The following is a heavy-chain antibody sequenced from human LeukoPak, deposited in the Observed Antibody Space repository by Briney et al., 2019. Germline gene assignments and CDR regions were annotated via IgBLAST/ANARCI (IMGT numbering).Heavy chain of an antibody. CDR2: ISAYNGNT. CDR3: ARVNPDYYYYYGMDV. CDR1: GYTSTSYG. J-gene: IGHJ6*02. D-gene: IGHD1-14*01. Sequence: ASVKVSCKASGYTSTSYGISWVRQAPGQGLEWMGWISAYNGNTNYAQKLQGRVTMTTDTSTSTAYMELRSLRSDDTAVYYCARVNPDYYYYYGMDVWGQGTTVTVSS. V-gene: IGHV1-18*01.